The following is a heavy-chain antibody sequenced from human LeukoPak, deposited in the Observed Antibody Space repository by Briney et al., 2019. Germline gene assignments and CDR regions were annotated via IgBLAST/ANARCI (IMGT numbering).Heavy chain of an antibody. J-gene: IGHJ4*02. CDR2: INRDGSTT. CDR3: ARDRKSGESSEIDF. CDR1: GFTLSNYW. Sequence: GGSLRLSCAASGFTLSNYWVHWVRQAPGKGLVWVSRINRDGSTTNYADSVKGRFTVSRDSAKNTLNLQMNSLRAEDTAVYYCARDRKSGESSEIDFWGQGTLVTVSS. D-gene: IGHD3-10*01. V-gene: IGHV3-74*01.